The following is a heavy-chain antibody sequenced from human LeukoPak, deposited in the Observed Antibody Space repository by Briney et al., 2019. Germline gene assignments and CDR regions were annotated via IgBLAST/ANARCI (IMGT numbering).Heavy chain of an antibody. D-gene: IGHD6-6*01. J-gene: IGHJ4*02. CDR2: TDSSGGST. CDR1: GFTFSSYA. Sequence: GGSLRLSCSASGFTFSSYAMHWVRQAPGKGLEYFSSTDSSGGSTYYAESVKGRFTISRDNSKNPLYLQMSSLGAEDTAVYYCVKRSMTSKSNYYYDFWGQGALVTVSS. V-gene: IGHV3-64D*06. CDR3: VKRSMTSKSNYYYDF.